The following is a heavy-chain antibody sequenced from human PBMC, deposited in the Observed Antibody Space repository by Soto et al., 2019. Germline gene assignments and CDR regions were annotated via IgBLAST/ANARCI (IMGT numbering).Heavy chain of an antibody. CDR3: ARGFQSGSGIYEHYYYGLDV. Sequence: GASVKVSCKASGYTFTTYGISWMRQAPGQGLEWMGWINAYNGNTNYAQKIQGRVTMTTDTSTSTAYMELRSLRSDDTAVYYCARGFQSGSGIYEHYYYGLDVWGQGTTVTVSS. V-gene: IGHV1-18*01. D-gene: IGHD3-10*01. CDR1: GYTFTTYG. J-gene: IGHJ6*02. CDR2: INAYNGNT.